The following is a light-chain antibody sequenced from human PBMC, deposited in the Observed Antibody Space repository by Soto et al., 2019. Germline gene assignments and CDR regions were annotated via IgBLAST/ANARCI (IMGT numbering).Light chain of an antibody. CDR1: SSXXGGYNY. CDR2: EVS. Sequence: QSVLTQPPSASGSPGQSVTISCTGTSSXXGGYNYVSWYQQHPGKAPKLMIYEVSKRPSGVPDRFSGSKSGNTASLTVSGLQAEDEADYYCSSYAGSNNSLYVFGTGTKVTVL. V-gene: IGLV2-8*01. J-gene: IGLJ1*01. CDR3: SSYAGSNNSLYV.